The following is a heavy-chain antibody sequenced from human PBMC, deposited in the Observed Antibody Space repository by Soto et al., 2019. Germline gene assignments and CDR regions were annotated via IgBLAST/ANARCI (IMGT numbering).Heavy chain of an antibody. CDR2: ITYDGSNK. Sequence: QVQLVESGGGVVQPGTSLRLSCAASGFSFSKYGIHWFRQAPGKGREWVAIITYDGSNKYYLDSVKGRFTISRDNSRNTAFLQMDSLTAEDTATYYCAKALSEWIPTYCFDSWGQGARVTVTS. CDR3: AKALSEWIPTYCFDS. V-gene: IGHV3-30*18. J-gene: IGHJ4*02. D-gene: IGHD3-3*01. CDR1: GFSFSKYG.